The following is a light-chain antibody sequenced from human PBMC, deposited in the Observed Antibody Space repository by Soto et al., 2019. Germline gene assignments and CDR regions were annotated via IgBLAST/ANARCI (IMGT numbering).Light chain of an antibody. V-gene: IGLV2-8*01. CDR2: EVS. J-gene: IGLJ1*01. Sequence: QSALTQPPSASGSPGQSVTISCTGTSSDVGGYNYVSWNQQHPGKAPKLMIYEVSKRPSAVPDRFSGSKSGNTASLTVSGLQAEDEADYYCSSYAGSLYVFGTGTKLTVL. CDR3: SSYAGSLYV. CDR1: SSDVGGYNY.